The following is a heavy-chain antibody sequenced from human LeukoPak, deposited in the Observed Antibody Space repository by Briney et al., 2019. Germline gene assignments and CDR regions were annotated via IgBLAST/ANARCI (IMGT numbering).Heavy chain of an antibody. CDR2: ISYDGSSK. D-gene: IGHD5-24*01. V-gene: IGHV3-30*03. CDR3: ARRDDYSAYDC. Sequence: GRSLRLSCAASGFTFSSFGMHWVRQAPGKGLEWVAVISYDGSSKYYADSVKGRFTISRDNSKNTLYLQMNSLRAEDTAVYYCARRDDYSAYDCWGQGTLVTVSS. J-gene: IGHJ4*02. CDR1: GFTFSSFG.